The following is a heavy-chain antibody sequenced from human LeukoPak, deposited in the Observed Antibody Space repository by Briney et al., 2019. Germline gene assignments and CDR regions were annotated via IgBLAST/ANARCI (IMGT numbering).Heavy chain of an antibody. D-gene: IGHD5-18*01. Sequence: GGSLRLSCAASGFTFDDYAMNWVRQVPGKGLEWVSGISWNSGSIGYADSVKGRFTISRDNAKNSLYLQMNSLRAEDMALYYCAKAQRPRGYIYGYCSLDYWGQGTLVTVSS. CDR3: AKAQRPRGYIYGYCSLDY. CDR1: GFTFDDYA. V-gene: IGHV3-9*03. J-gene: IGHJ4*02. CDR2: ISWNSGSI.